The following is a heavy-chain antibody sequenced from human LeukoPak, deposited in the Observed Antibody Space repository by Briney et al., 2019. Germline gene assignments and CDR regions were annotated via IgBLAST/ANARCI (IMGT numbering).Heavy chain of an antibody. V-gene: IGHV3-11*01. CDR2: ISSSGSTI. CDR3: ATSVAGLRYFDY. D-gene: IGHD6-19*01. CDR1: GFTFSDYY. J-gene: IGHJ4*02. Sequence: PGGSLRRSCAASGFTFSDYYMSWIRQAPGKGLEWVSYISSSGSTIYYADSVKGRFTISRDNAKNSLYLQMNSLRAEDTAVYYCATSVAGLRYFDYWGQGTLVTVSS.